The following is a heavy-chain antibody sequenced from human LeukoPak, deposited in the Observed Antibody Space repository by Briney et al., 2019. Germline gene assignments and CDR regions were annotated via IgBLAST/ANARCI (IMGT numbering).Heavy chain of an antibody. CDR2: ISGRP. D-gene: IGHD3-22*01. V-gene: IGHV3-23*01. Sequence: GGSLRLSCAASGFTFSNYAMSWVRQAPGKGLEWVSAISGRPSYADSVKGRFTISRDNSKNTLYLQVNSLRAEDTAVYYCARGHFDGRGYSEPFDPWGQGTLVTVSS. CDR1: GFTFSNYA. J-gene: IGHJ5*02. CDR3: ARGHFDGRGYSEPFDP.